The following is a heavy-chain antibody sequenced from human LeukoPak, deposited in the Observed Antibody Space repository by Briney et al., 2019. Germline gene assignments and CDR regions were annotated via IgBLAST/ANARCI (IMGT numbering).Heavy chain of an antibody. CDR2: IYYSGST. V-gene: IGHV4-59*08. Sequence: PSETLSLTCTVSGGSISSYYWSWIRQPPGKGLEWIGYIYYSGSTNYNPSLRSQVTISVDTSKHQFSLKLNSVTAADTAVYYCARIYSSSWFLNWFDPWGQGTLVTVSS. D-gene: IGHD6-13*01. CDR1: GGSISSYY. CDR3: ARIYSSSWFLNWFDP. J-gene: IGHJ5*02.